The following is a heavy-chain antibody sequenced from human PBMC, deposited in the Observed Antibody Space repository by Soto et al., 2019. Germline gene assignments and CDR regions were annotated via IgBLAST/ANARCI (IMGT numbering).Heavy chain of an antibody. CDR1: GYTFTSYG. Sequence: QVQLVQSGAEVKKPGASVRVSCKASGYTFTSYGMNWVRQAPGRRLECMGWINHGNGKTKYSQKVQGRLIITRDTSASTAYMQLSSLTSEDTAIYYCARGGYFDSSGYLGYWGQGTLVTVSS. D-gene: IGHD3-22*01. J-gene: IGHJ4*02. CDR2: INHGNGKT. CDR3: ARGGYFDSSGYLGY. V-gene: IGHV1-3*01.